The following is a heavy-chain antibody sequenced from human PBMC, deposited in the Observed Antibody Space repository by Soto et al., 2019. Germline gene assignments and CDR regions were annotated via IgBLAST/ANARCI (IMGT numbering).Heavy chain of an antibody. D-gene: IGHD6-13*01. CDR3: ARDRSSFSRPDAFDI. CDR2: IWYDGSNK. J-gene: IGHJ3*02. V-gene: IGHV3-33*01. CDR1: GFTFSSYG. Sequence: QVQLVESGGGVVQPGRSLRLSCAASGFTFSSYGMHWVRQAPGKGLEWVAVIWYDGSNKYYADSVKGRFTISRDNSKNTLYLQMNSLRDEDTAVYYCARDRSSFSRPDAFDIWGQGTMVTVSS.